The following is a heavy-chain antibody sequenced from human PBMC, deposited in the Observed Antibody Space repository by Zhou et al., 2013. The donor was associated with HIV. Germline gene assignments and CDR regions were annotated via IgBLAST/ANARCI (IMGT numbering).Heavy chain of an antibody. Sequence: QVQLVQSGTEVKKPGSSVRVSCTASGGTSSPFAITWVRQAPGQGLEWLGRTIPILDAAKYSRKFQNRVTITADRSTSTAFLELSSLTSEDTAVYYCARGGDIVVVPAALDAFDIWGQGTMVTVSS. D-gene: IGHD2-2*01. CDR3: ARGGDIVVVPAALDAFDI. CDR2: TIPILDAA. V-gene: IGHV1-69*04. J-gene: IGHJ3*02. CDR1: GGTSSPFA.